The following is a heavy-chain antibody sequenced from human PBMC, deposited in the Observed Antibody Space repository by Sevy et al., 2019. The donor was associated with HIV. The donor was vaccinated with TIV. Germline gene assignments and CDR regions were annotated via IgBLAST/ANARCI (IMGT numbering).Heavy chain of an antibody. CDR3: ARGPF. CDR1: GFMFSGVW. V-gene: IGHV3-7*01. J-gene: IGHJ4*02. Sequence: GGSLRLSCAASGFMFSGVWMSWVRQAPGKIPELVANIKEDGSEKRYEDSVKGRFTISRDNAKNSLFLQMDSLRVEDTAVYYYARGPFWGPGALVTVSS. CDR2: IKEDGSEK.